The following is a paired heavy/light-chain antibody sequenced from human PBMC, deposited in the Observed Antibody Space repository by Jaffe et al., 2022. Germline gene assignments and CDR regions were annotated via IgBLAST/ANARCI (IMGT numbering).Light chain of an antibody. CDR3: QQYGDSPRYT. J-gene: IGKJ2*01. V-gene: IGKV3-20*01. CDR2: ATS. Sequence: EIVLTQSPGTLSLSPGERATLSCRASQSVSSTFLAWYQQKPGQAPRLLIYATSSRATGIPDRFSGSGSGTDFTLTISRLEPEDFAVYYCQQYGDSPRYTFGQGTKVEIK. CDR1: QSVSSTF.
Heavy chain of an antibody. CDR3: AKDGHYVDYYYHMDV. CDR1: GFTFNHHA. V-gene: IGHV3-23*01. Sequence: EVQLLESGGGSVQPGGSLRLSCAASGFTFNHHAMTWVRQAPGKALEWASTISAAGDGRWYAESVKGRFTISRDNSKNTLYLQMNSLRVEDTAVYYCAKDGHYVDYYYHMDVWGKGTTVTVS. CDR2: ISAAGDGR. D-gene: IGHD4-17*01. J-gene: IGHJ6*03.